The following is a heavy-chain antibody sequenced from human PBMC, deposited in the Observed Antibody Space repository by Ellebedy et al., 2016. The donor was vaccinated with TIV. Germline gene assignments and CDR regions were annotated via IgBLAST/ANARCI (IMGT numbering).Heavy chain of an antibody. CDR1: GYTFTSYD. J-gene: IGHJ3*02. D-gene: IGHD4-17*01. CDR2: MNPNSGYT. CDR3: ARSTQPTVTHAFDI. V-gene: IGHV1-8*01. Sequence: AASVKVSCKASGYTFTSYDINWVRQAAGLGLEWMGWMNPNSGYTGSAQEFQGRVTMTRDTSMSTAYMELSSLRSEDTAVYYCARSTQPTVTHAFDIWGQGTMVTVSS.